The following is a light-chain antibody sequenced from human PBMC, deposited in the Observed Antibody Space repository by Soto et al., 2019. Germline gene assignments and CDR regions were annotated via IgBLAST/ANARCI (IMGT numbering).Light chain of an antibody. V-gene: IGKV3-20*01. CDR1: QSVSSSY. CDR2: GAS. Sequence: EIVLTQSPGTLSLSPGEGATLSCRASQSVSSSYLAWYQQKPGQAPRLLIYGASSRATGIPDRFSGSGSGTDYTLTISRLEPEDFAVYYCLQYGDPPPWTFGQGTTVEIK. CDR3: LQYGDPPPWT. J-gene: IGKJ1*01.